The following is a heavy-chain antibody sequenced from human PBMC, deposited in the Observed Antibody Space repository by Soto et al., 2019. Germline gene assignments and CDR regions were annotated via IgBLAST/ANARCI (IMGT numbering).Heavy chain of an antibody. J-gene: IGHJ1*01. CDR1: GFTFSSYG. Sequence: GGSLRLSCAASGFTFSSYGMHWVRQAPGKGLEWVAVISYDGSNKYYADSVKGRFTISRDNSKNTLYLQMNSLRAEDTAVYYCAKDPRVGSSGWYRSAEYFQHWGQGTLVTVSS. V-gene: IGHV3-30*18. D-gene: IGHD6-19*01. CDR2: ISYDGSNK. CDR3: AKDPRVGSSGWYRSAEYFQH.